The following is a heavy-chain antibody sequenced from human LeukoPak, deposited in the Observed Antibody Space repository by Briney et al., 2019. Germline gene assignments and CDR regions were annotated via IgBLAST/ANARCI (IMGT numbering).Heavy chain of an antibody. V-gene: IGHV3-73*01. CDR1: GFTFSGSA. D-gene: IGHD6-6*01. J-gene: IGHJ6*03. CDR3: ARGHSSSSAPDMDV. Sequence: PGGSLRLSCAASGFTFSGSAMHWVRQASGKGLEWVGRIRSKANSYATAYAASVKGRFTISRDDSKNTAYLQMNSLRVEDTAVYYCARGHSSSSAPDMDVRGKGTTVTVSS. CDR2: IRSKANSYAT.